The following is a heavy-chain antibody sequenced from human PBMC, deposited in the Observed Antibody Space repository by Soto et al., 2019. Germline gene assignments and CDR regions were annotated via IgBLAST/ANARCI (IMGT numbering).Heavy chain of an antibody. Sequence: SVKVSCKASGFTFTTSGVQWMRQARGQGIEWIGWIVVGSGNTNYAQKFQERVTITGDKSTSTAYMELSSLTSEDTAVYYCAAKYTGYDYGYFDSWGQGTQVTVSS. CDR1: GFTFTTSG. CDR2: IVVGSGNT. J-gene: IGHJ4*02. V-gene: IGHV1-58*01. CDR3: AAKYTGYDYGYFDS. D-gene: IGHD5-12*01.